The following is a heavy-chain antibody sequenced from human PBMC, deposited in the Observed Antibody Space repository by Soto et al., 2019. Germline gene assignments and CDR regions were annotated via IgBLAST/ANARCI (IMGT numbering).Heavy chain of an antibody. D-gene: IGHD5-12*01. Sequence: GGSLRLSCAASGFSFSAYGIHWVRQAPGKGLEWVAFIQNDESAKHYADPVKGRFTISRDNFKNTASVQMNSLRAEDTAVYYWAREYSGRGLHAFYGWGQGTMVTGS. V-gene: IGHV3-30*02. CDR2: IQNDESAK. CDR3: AREYSGRGLHAFYG. J-gene: IGHJ3*01. CDR1: GFSFSAYG.